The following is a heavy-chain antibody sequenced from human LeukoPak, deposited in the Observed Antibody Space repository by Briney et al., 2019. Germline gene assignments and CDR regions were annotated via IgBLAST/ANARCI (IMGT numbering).Heavy chain of an antibody. CDR1: GFTFSRYW. CDR3: AKLGDLFEF. D-gene: IGHD3-10*01. Sequence: GGSLRLSCAASGFTFSRYWMSWVRQAPGKGLEWVANIKEDGSEKYYVDSVKGRFTISRDKAKKSLYLQMNSLRVEDTAVYYCAKLGDLFEFCGQGTLVTISS. J-gene: IGHJ4*02. CDR2: IKEDGSEK. V-gene: IGHV3-7*01.